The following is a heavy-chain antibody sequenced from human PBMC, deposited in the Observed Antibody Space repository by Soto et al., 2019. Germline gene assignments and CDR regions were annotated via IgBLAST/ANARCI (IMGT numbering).Heavy chain of an antibody. D-gene: IGHD5-18*01. V-gene: IGHV1-69*13. CDR2: FIAMLGTP. J-gene: IGHJ4*02. Sequence: SVKVSCKASGGTFGSQGIAWVRQAPGQGLEWMGGFIAMLGTPTYAKKVQSRATISADESLTSSYLELRSLRSEDTGVYFCARGAMANFDYWGQGTVVTVSS. CDR3: ARGAMANFDY. CDR1: GGTFGSQG.